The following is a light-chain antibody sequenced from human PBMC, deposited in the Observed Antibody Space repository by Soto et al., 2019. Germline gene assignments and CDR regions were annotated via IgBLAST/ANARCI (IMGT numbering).Light chain of an antibody. CDR1: QSVRTY. Sequence: EIVLSQSPVTLSLSPGERATLSCRASQSVRTYLAWYQVKPGQAPRLLIYDASRRASGVPARFSGSGSGTDFTLTISSLEPEDVAIYYCQQYGGSPRITFGQGTRLEIK. V-gene: IGKV3-11*01. CDR2: DAS. CDR3: QQYGGSPRIT. J-gene: IGKJ5*01.